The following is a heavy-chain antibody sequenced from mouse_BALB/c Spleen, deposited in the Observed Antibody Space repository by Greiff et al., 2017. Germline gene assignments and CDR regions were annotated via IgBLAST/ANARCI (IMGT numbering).Heavy chain of an antibody. CDR3: TREDDGYYFDY. J-gene: IGHJ2*01. Sequence: VQLKESGGGLVKPGGSLKLSCAASGFTFSSYTMSWVRQTPEKRLEWVATISSGGSYTYYPDSVKGRFTISRDNAKNTLYLQMSSLKSEDTAMYYCTREDDGYYFDYWGQGTTLTVSS. CDR1: GFTFSSYT. V-gene: IGHV5-6-4*01. CDR2: ISSGGSYT. D-gene: IGHD2-3*01.